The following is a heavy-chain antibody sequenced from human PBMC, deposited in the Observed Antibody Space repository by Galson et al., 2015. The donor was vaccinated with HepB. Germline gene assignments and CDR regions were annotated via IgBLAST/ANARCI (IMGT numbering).Heavy chain of an antibody. Sequence: SVKVSCKASGGTFSSYAISWVRQAPGQGLEWMGGIIPIFGTANYAQKFQGRVTITADESTSTAYMELSSLRSEDTAVYYCARDQGLTRYGDGGYFDYWGQGTLVTVSS. CDR1: GGTFSSYA. J-gene: IGHJ4*02. D-gene: IGHD4-17*01. CDR3: ARDQGLTRYGDGGYFDY. CDR2: IIPIFGTA. V-gene: IGHV1-69*13.